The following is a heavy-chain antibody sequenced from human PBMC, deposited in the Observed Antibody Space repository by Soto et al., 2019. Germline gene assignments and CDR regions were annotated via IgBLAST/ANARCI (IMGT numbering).Heavy chain of an antibody. CDR1: GGSFSGYS. Sequence: PSETLSLTCAVYGGSFSGYSWTWIRQPPGTGLEWIGEINHSGSTNYNPSLKSRVTISVDTSKNQFSLKLTSVTAADTAVYYGAREKITALFDYWGQGPLVTVSS. CDR2: INHSGST. D-gene: IGHD3-10*01. J-gene: IGHJ4*02. CDR3: AREKITALFDY. V-gene: IGHV4-34*01.